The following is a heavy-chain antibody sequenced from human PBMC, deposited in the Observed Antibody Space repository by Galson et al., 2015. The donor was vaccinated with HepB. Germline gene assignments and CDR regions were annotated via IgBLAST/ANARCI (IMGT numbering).Heavy chain of an antibody. CDR1: GYTFTGYF. J-gene: IGHJ4*02. CDR3: ARVRTGWNGSGFDS. Sequence: SVKVSCKASGYTFTGYFMHWVRQAPGQGLVWMGRINPNSGGTNYAQRFQGRVTLTRDTSINMAYMELTRLRSDDTAIYYCARVRTGWNGSGFDSWGQGTLVTVSS. D-gene: IGHD3-10*01. CDR2: INPNSGGT. V-gene: IGHV1-2*06.